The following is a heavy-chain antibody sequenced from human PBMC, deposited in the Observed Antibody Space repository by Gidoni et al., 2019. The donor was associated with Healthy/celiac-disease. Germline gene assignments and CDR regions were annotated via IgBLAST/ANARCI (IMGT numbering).Heavy chain of an antibody. CDR3: ARDILGGDGYNY. CDR2: IIPILGIA. D-gene: IGHD5-12*01. Sequence: QVQLVQSGAAVKKPGSSVKVSCKASGGTFSSYTISWVRQAPGQGLEWMGRIIPILGIANYAQKFQGRVTITADKSTSTAYMELSSLRSEDTAVYYCARDILGGDGYNYWGQGTLVTVSS. CDR1: GGTFSSYT. V-gene: IGHV1-69*08. J-gene: IGHJ4*02.